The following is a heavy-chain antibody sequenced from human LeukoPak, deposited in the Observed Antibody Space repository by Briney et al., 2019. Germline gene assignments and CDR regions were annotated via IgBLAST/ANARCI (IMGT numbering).Heavy chain of an antibody. CDR2: ISSRGSTI. CDR3: ARHDTAMATDYGLDV. D-gene: IGHD5-18*01. V-gene: IGHV3-11*01. Sequence: GGSLRLSCAASGFTFSDYYMSWIRQAPGKGLEWVSYISSRGSTIYYADSVKGRFTISRDNAKNSLYLQMNSLRAEDTAVYYCARHDTAMATDYGLDVWGQGTTVTASS. CDR1: GFTFSDYY. J-gene: IGHJ6*02.